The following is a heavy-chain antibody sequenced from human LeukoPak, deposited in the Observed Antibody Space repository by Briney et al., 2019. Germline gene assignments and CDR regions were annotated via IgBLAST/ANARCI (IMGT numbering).Heavy chain of an antibody. CDR2: IDHSGST. CDR1: GGSFSGYY. Sequence: SETLSLTCAVYGGSFSGYYWSWIRQPPGKGLEWIGEIDHSGSTNYNPSPKSRVTISVDTSKNQFSLKLSSVTAADTAVYYCARGDYGDYGAFDIWGQGTMVTVSS. CDR3: ARGDYGDYGAFDI. V-gene: IGHV4-34*01. D-gene: IGHD4-17*01. J-gene: IGHJ3*02.